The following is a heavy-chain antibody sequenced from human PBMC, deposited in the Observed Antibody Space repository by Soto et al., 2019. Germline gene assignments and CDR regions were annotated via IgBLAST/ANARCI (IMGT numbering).Heavy chain of an antibody. J-gene: IGHJ4*02. V-gene: IGHV3-7*04. CDR1: GFTFSSYW. D-gene: IGHD3-10*01. CDR3: ARYPPYGSGSYEYDFDY. CDR2: IKQDGSEK. Sequence: EVQLVESGGGLVQPGGSLRLSCAASGFTFSSYWMSWVRQAPGKGLEWVANIKQDGSEKYYVDSVKGRFTISRDNAKNSLYLQMNILRAEDTAVYYCARYPPYGSGSYEYDFDYWGQGTLVTVSS.